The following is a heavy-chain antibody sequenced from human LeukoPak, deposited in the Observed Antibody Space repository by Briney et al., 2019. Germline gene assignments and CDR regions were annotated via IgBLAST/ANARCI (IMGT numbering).Heavy chain of an antibody. CDR2: INPSGGST. D-gene: IGHD3-22*01. Sequence: ASVKVSCKASGYTFTSYYMHWVRQSPGQGLEWMGIINPSGGSTSYAQKFQGRVTMTRDTSTSTVYMELSSLRSEDTAVYYCARVGSSGYYHYWFDPWGQGTLVTVSS. J-gene: IGHJ5*02. V-gene: IGHV1-46*01. CDR1: GYTFTSYY. CDR3: ARVGSSGYYHYWFDP.